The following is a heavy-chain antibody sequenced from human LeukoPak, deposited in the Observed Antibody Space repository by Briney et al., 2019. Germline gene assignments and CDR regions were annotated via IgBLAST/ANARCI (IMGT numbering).Heavy chain of an antibody. Sequence: GGSLRLSCADSGFTLSSYWMHWVRQAPGKGLVWVSRINSDGSDTIYADSVKGRFTVSRDNAKNTLYLQMSSLRAEDTAVYYCARAGLLTGSYYAFDIWGQGTMVTVSS. D-gene: IGHD1-26*01. J-gene: IGHJ3*02. CDR2: INSDGSDT. CDR1: GFTLSSYW. V-gene: IGHV3-74*01. CDR3: ARAGLLTGSYYAFDI.